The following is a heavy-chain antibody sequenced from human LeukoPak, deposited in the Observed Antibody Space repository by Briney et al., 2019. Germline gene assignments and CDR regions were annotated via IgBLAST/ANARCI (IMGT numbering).Heavy chain of an antibody. Sequence: GESLKISCEGSGYSFTSYWIGWVRQMPGKGLEWMGIIYPGDSDTRYSPSFQGQVTISADKSISTAYLQWSSLKASDTAMYYCARQATYYYDSSGYYLGYYFDYWGQGTLVTVSS. J-gene: IGHJ4*02. CDR2: IYPGDSDT. D-gene: IGHD3-22*01. CDR3: ARQATYYYDSSGYYLGYYFDY. V-gene: IGHV5-51*01. CDR1: GYSFTSYW.